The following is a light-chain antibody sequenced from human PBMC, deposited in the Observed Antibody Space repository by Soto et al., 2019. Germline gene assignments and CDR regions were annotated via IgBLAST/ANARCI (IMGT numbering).Light chain of an antibody. CDR3: QHYNSYSEA. Sequence: DIQMTQSPSTLSGSVGDRVTITCRASQTISSWLAWYQQKPGKAPKLLIYKASTLRSGVPSRFRGSGSGTEFTLTISSLQPDDFATDYCQHYNSYSEAFGQGTKVELQ. CDR1: QTISSW. V-gene: IGKV1-5*03. CDR2: KAS. J-gene: IGKJ1*01.